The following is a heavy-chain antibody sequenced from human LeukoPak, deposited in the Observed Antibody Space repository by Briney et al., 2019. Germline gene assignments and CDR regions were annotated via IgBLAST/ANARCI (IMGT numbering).Heavy chain of an antibody. V-gene: IGHV3-23*01. Sequence: PGGSLRLSCAASGFTFSSYAMSWVRQAPGKGLEWVSAISGSAGITYYADSVKGRFTIPRDNSKNTLYLQMNSLRADDTAVYYCAKDPRVATIEIFDYWGQGTLVTVSS. CDR3: AKDPRVATIEIFDY. D-gene: IGHD5-12*01. CDR1: GFTFSSYA. CDR2: ISGSAGIT. J-gene: IGHJ4*02.